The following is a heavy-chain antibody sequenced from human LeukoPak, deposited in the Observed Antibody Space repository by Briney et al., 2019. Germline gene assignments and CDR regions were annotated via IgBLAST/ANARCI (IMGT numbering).Heavy chain of an antibody. CDR3: ARVPSKTYYDFWSGYYCGCYFDY. J-gene: IGHJ4*02. CDR1: GYTFTSYD. D-gene: IGHD3-3*01. CDR2: MNPNSGNT. Sequence: ASVKVSCKASGYTFTSYDINWVRQATGQGLEWMGWMNPNSGNTGYAQKLQGRVTMTRNTSISTAYMELSSLRSEDTAVYYCARVPSKTYYDFWSGYYCGCYFDYWGQGTLVTVSS. V-gene: IGHV1-8*01.